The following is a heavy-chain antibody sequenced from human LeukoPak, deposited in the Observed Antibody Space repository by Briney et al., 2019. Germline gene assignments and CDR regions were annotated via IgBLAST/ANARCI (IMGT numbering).Heavy chain of an antibody. CDR2: ISAHGNT. J-gene: IGHJ5*02. D-gene: IGHD2-8*02. Sequence: GASVKVSCKASGYIFTNYGIDWVRQAPGQGLEWMGWISAHGNTYEAQEFQGRVTMTTDTSTGTAYMELRSLRPDDTALYYCARGRYCTGTNCFPQWLDPWGQGTLVTVSS. CDR3: ARGRYCTGTNCFPQWLDP. CDR1: GYIFTNYG. V-gene: IGHV1-18*04.